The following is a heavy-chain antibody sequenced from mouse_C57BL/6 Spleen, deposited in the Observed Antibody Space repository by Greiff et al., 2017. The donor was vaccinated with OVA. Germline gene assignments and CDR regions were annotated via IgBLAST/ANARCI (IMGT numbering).Heavy chain of an antibody. CDR1: GYTFTDYY. J-gene: IGHJ2*01. CDR3: ARDQGFYYFDY. Sequence: QVQLQQSGAELVRPGASVKLSCKASGYTFTDYYINWVKQRPGQGLEWIARIYPGSGNTYYNEKFKGKATLTAEKSSSTAYMQLSSLTSEDSAVYFCARDQGFYYFDYWGQGTTLTVSS. CDR2: IYPGSGNT. V-gene: IGHV1-76*01.